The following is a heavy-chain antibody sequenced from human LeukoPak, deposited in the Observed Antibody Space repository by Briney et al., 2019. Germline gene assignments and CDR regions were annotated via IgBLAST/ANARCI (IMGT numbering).Heavy chain of an antibody. CDR2: MNPNSGNT. V-gene: IGHV1-8*01. J-gene: IGHJ5*02. CDR3: ASGGRYCSSTSCYIWFDP. Sequence: ASVKLSCKASGYTFTSYDINWVRHATGQGLEWMGWMNPNSGNTGYAQKFQGRVTMTRNTSISTAYMELSSLRSEDTAVYYCASGGRYCSSTSCYIWFDPWGQGTLVTVSS. CDR1: GYTFTSYD. D-gene: IGHD2-2*02.